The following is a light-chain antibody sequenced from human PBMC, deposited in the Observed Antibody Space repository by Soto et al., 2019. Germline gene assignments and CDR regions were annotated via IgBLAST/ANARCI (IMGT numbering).Light chain of an antibody. V-gene: IGKV4-1*01. Sequence: DIVMTQSPDPLAVSLGERATTNCKSSQNILYSPNNKNYLAWYQQKPGQPPKLLTYWASTRQYGVPDRFSGSGSETDFTLTISSVQSEDVAVYYCLQYYNSYTFGQGTKLEI. CDR1: QNILYSPNNKNY. J-gene: IGKJ2*01. CDR2: WAS. CDR3: LQYYNSYT.